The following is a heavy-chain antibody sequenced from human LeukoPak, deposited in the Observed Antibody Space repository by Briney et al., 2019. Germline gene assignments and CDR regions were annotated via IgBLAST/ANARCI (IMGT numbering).Heavy chain of an antibody. CDR3: AGRVGATKGYYFDY. D-gene: IGHD1-26*01. CDR2: INPNSGGT. CDR1: GYTFTGYY. J-gene: IGHJ4*02. V-gene: IGHV1-2*06. Sequence: GASMKVSCKASGYTFTGYYMHWVRQAPGQGLEWMGRINPNSGGTNYAQKFQGRVTMTRDTSISTAYMELSRLRSDDTAVYYCAGRVGATKGYYFDYWGQGTLVTVSS.